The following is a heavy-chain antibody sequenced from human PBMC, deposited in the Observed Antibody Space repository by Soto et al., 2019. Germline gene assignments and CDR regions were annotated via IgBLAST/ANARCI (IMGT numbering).Heavy chain of an antibody. V-gene: IGHV4-39*01. D-gene: IGHD2-21*02. CDR1: GGSISSSSYF. Sequence: QLQLQESGPGLVKPSETLSLTCSVSGGSISSSSYFWGWIRQPPGKGLEWIGSIYYSGCTYYNPSLELRVTVSVDTSKNQFSLKLSSVTAADTAVYYCARHASDFWLAPWGQGTLVTVSS. J-gene: IGHJ5*02. CDR3: ARHASDFWLAP. CDR2: IYYSGCT.